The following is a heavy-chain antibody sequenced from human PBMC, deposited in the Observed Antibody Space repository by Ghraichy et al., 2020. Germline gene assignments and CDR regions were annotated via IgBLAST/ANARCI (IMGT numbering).Heavy chain of an antibody. CDR1: GGSISSSSYY. CDR3: ANYYYGSGNFVQWWFDP. D-gene: IGHD3-10*01. V-gene: IGHV4-39*01. J-gene: IGHJ5*02. Sequence: SQTLSLTCTVAGGSISSSSYYWGWIRQPPGKGLEWIGTIYYSGSTYYNPSLKRRVTISVDTSKNQFSLKLRSVTAADTAVYYCANYYYGSGNFVQWWFDPWGQGTLVTVSS. CDR2: IYYSGST.